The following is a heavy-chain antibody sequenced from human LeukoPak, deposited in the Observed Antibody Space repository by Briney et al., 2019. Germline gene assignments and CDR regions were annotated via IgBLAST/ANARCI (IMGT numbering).Heavy chain of an antibody. Sequence: SETLSLTCTVSGGSISSSSYYLGWIRQPPGKGLEWIVSIYYSGSTYYNPSLKSRVTISVDTSKNQFSLKLSSVTAADTAVYYCARAYYDYVWGSYRSPYYFDYWGQGTLVTVSS. CDR1: GGSISSSSYY. CDR2: IYYSGST. D-gene: IGHD3-16*02. CDR3: ARAYYDYVWGSYRSPYYFDY. V-gene: IGHV4-39*01. J-gene: IGHJ4*02.